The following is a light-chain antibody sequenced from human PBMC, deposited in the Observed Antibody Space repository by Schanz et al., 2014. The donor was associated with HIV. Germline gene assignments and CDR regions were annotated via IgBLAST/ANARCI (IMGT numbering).Light chain of an antibody. CDR3: QQYGSSPWT. J-gene: IGKJ1*01. V-gene: IGKV3-20*01. Sequence: EIVLTQSPGTLSLSPGERGTLSCRASQSVKSNFIGWYQQKPGQAPRLLIYGASNRATGIPARFSGSGSGTDFTLTISSLEPEDFAVYYCQQYGSSPWTFGQGTRVDVK. CDR2: GAS. CDR1: QSVKSNF.